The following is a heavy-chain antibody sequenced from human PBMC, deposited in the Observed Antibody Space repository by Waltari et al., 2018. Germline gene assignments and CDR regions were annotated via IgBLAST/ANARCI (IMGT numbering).Heavy chain of an antibody. CDR2: IYYNGNT. D-gene: IGHD6-19*01. Sequence: QVKLQESGPGLVKPSETLSLTCTVSGGSISSGSYYWAWIRQPPGKGLEWIGSIYYNGNTYYSPSRKSRVTISGDTSKNQFSLKLSSVTAADTALYYCARHGWLVPSDYWGQGTLVTVSS. CDR1: GGSISSGSYY. J-gene: IGHJ4*02. V-gene: IGHV4-39*01. CDR3: ARHGWLVPSDY.